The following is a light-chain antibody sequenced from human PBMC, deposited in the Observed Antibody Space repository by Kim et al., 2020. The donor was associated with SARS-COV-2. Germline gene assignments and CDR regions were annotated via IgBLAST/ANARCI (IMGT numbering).Light chain of an antibody. CDR1: QTISSN. Sequence: PGEGVTLSYTASQTISSNIAWYQQKPGQSPRLLIYGASTRATGIPDRFSGSGSGTDFTLTISSLRSEDVAVYFCQQYNNWPPDYTFGQGTKLEI. CDR2: GAS. V-gene: IGKV3-15*01. CDR3: QQYNNWPPDYT. J-gene: IGKJ2*01.